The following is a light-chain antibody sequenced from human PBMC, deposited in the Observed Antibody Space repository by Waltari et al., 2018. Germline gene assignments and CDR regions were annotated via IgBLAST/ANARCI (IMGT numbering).Light chain of an antibody. CDR2: DAS. J-gene: IGKJ2*01. CDR1: QSVSYW. CDR3: QQYNSYSYT. V-gene: IGKV1-5*01. Sequence: DIQMTQSPATLSASVGDRVTITCRASQSVSYWLAWYQQKPGKAPKLLIYDASSLESGVPSRLSGSGSGTEFTLTINSLQTDDFATYYCQQYNSYSYTFGQGTKLEI.